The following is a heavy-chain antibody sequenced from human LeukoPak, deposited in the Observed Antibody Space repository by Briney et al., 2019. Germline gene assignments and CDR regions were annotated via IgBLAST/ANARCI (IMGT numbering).Heavy chain of an antibody. Sequence: PGGFLRLSCAASGFTFSSYSMNWVRQAPGKGLEWVSSISSSSSYIYYADSVKGRFTISRDNAKNSLYLQMNSLRAEDTAVYYCARVAQGPAALVDYWGQGTLVTVSS. V-gene: IGHV3-21*01. CDR1: GFTFSSYS. D-gene: IGHD2-2*01. CDR2: ISSSSSYI. CDR3: ARVAQGPAALVDY. J-gene: IGHJ4*02.